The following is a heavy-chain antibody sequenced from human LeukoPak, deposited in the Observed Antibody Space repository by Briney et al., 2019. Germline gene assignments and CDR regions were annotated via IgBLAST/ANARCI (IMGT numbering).Heavy chain of an antibody. CDR2: MNPNSGNT. Sequence: ASVKVSCKASGYTFTGYYMHWVRQATGQGLEWMGWMNPNSGNTGYAQKFQGRVTMTRNTSISTAYMELSSLRSEDTAVYYCARELAAAGPWGQGTLVTVSS. D-gene: IGHD6-13*01. CDR3: ARELAAAGP. J-gene: IGHJ5*02. V-gene: IGHV1-8*02. CDR1: GYTFTGYY.